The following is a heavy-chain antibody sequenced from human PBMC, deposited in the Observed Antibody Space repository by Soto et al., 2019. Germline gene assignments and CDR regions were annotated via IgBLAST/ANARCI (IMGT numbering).Heavy chain of an antibody. CDR1: GGSFSGYY. V-gene: IGHV4-34*01. J-gene: IGHJ5*02. Sequence: SETLSLTCAVYGGSFSGYYWSWIRQPPGKGLEWIGEINHSGSTNYNPSLKSRVTISVDTSRNQFSLKLSSVTAADTAVYYCARILKSSGYRINWFDPWGQGTLVTVSS. CDR3: ARILKSSGYRINWFDP. D-gene: IGHD3-3*01. CDR2: INHSGST.